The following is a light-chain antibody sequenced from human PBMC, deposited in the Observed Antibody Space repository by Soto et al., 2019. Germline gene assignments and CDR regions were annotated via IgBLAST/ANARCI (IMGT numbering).Light chain of an antibody. CDR1: SSDVGGYNY. Sequence: QSVLTQPASASGSPGQSITISCTGTSSDVGGYNYVPWYQQHPGKAPKLMIYAVSNRPSGVSNRFSGSKSGNTASLTISGLQAEDEADYYCSSYTSSSTLVFGGGTKVTVL. CDR2: AVS. CDR3: SSYTSSSTLV. J-gene: IGLJ2*01. V-gene: IGLV2-14*01.